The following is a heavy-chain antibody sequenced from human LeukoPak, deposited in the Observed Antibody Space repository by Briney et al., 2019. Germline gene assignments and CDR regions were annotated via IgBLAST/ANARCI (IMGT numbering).Heavy chain of an antibody. Sequence: PSETLSLTFTVSGGSISSYYWSWIRQPPGKGLEWIGYIYYSGSTNYNPSLKSRVTISVDTSKNQFSLKLSSVTAADTAVYYCARGYSSSQVYYYYYYMDVWGKGTTVTVSS. V-gene: IGHV4-59*01. D-gene: IGHD6-13*01. CDR1: GGSISSYY. J-gene: IGHJ6*03. CDR3: ARGYSSSQVYYYYYYMDV. CDR2: IYYSGST.